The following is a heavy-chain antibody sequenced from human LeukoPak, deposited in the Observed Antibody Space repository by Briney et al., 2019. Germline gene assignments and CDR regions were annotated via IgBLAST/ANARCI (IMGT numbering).Heavy chain of an antibody. CDR3: ARVEEGAAPDY. CDR2: IIPIFGTA. Sequence: ASVKVSCKTSGDTFNNYAISWVRQAPGQGLEWMGGIIPIFGTANYAQKFQGRVTITADESTSTAYMELSSLRSEDTAVYYCARVEEGAAPDYWGQGTLVTVSS. J-gene: IGHJ4*02. CDR1: GDTFNNYA. D-gene: IGHD6-6*01. V-gene: IGHV1-69*13.